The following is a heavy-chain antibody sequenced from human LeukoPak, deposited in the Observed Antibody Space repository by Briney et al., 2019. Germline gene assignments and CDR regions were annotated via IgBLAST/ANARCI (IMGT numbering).Heavy chain of an antibody. CDR2: IYYSGST. Sequence: PSETLSLTCTVSGGSISSSSYYWGWIRQPPGKGLEWIGSIYYSGSTYYNPSLKSRVTISVDTSKNQFSLKLSSVTAADTAVYYCARGAIPVAGEWGQGTLVTVSS. CDR1: GGSISSSSYY. V-gene: IGHV4-39*07. D-gene: IGHD6-19*01. CDR3: ARGAIPVAGE. J-gene: IGHJ4*02.